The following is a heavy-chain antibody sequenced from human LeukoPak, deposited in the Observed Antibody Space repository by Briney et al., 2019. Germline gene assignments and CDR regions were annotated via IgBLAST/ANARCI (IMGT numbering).Heavy chain of an antibody. V-gene: IGHV1-24*01. D-gene: IGHD3-22*01. Sequence: GASVKVSCKVSGYTLTELSIHWVRQAPGKGLEWLGGFDREDGKTIYEQNFQGRVTITEDTSTATAYMELSSLRSEDTAIYYCATLLTRNYYDISGYYSPDYWGQGTLVTVSS. J-gene: IGHJ4*02. CDR3: ATLLTRNYYDISGYYSPDY. CDR2: FDREDGKT. CDR1: GYTLTELS.